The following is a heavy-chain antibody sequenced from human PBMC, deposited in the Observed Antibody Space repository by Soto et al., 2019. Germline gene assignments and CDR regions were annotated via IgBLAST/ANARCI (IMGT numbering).Heavy chain of an antibody. CDR3: ARARNRYFDY. Sequence: PSETLSLTCNVSGGSMTTGSYFWSWIRQPPGKGLEWIRYVFRSGSVNYSPSFKSRVTISIDTSKNQFSLMLKSVTAADTAVYFCARARNRYFDYWGQGALVTVSS. D-gene: IGHD1-1*01. CDR1: GGSMTTGSYF. J-gene: IGHJ4*02. V-gene: IGHV4-61*01. CDR2: VFRSGSV.